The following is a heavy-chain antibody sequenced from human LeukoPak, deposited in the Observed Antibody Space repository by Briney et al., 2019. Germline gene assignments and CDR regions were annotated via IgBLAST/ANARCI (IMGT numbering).Heavy chain of an antibody. D-gene: IGHD3-22*01. CDR3: AKDRPNYYGSNGHYYKLNGDC. J-gene: IGHJ4*02. Sequence: GGSLRLSXAASGFTFSSYAMSWVRQAPGKGLEWLSSITSSGAATYYADSVKGRFTISRDNFDNTLYLQMNSLRAEDTAVYYCAKDRPNYYGSNGHYYKLNGDCWGQGTLVTVSS. V-gene: IGHV3-23*01. CDR2: ITSSGAAT. CDR1: GFTFSSYA.